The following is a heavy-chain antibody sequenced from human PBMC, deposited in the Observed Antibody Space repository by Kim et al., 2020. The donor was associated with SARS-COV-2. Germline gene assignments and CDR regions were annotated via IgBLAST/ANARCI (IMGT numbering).Heavy chain of an antibody. CDR2: IYTSGST. V-gene: IGHV4-4*07. CDR1: GGSISSYY. CDR3: ARVSQGMYDNLTGRTGDAFDP. J-gene: IGHJ5*02. Sequence: SETLSLTCTVSGGSISSYYWSWIRQPAGKGLEWIGRIYTSGSTNYNPSLKSRVTMSVDTPKNQFSLKLSSVTAADTAVYYCARVSQGMYDNLTGRTGDAFDPWGQGTLVTVSS. D-gene: IGHD3-9*01.